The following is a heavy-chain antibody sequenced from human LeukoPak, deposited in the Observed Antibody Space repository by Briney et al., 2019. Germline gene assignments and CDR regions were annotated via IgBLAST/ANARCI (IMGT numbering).Heavy chain of an antibody. Sequence: PSETLSLTCAVYGGSFSGYYWSWIRQPPGKGLEWIGYIYYSGSTNYNPSLKSRVTMSLDTSKNQFSLKLTSVTAADTAVYYCATGGSSSSVDYWGQGTLVTVSS. J-gene: IGHJ4*02. CDR3: ATGGSSSSVDY. D-gene: IGHD6-6*01. CDR1: GGSFSGYY. V-gene: IGHV4-59*01. CDR2: IYYSGST.